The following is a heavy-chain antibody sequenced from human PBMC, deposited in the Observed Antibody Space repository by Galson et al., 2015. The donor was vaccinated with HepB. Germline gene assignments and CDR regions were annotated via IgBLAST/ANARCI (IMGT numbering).Heavy chain of an antibody. CDR1: RYTFTGYY. Sequence: SVKVSCKASRYTFTGYYMHWGRQAPGQGLEWMGRINPNSGDTNYAQKFQGRVTMTRDTSISTAYMELSRLRSDDTAVYYCASKDSSGWSPFDYWGQGTLVTVSS. D-gene: IGHD6-19*01. CDR3: ASKDSSGWSPFDY. V-gene: IGHV1-2*06. CDR2: INPNSGDT. J-gene: IGHJ4*02.